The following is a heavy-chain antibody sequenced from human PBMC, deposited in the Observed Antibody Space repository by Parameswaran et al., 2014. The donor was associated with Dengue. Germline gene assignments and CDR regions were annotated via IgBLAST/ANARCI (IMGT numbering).Heavy chain of an antibody. J-gene: IGHJ4*02. CDR3: ARDPSATDDFDY. Sequence: VRQAPGKGLEYVSAISSNGGSTYYADSVKGRFTISRDNSKNSLYLQMNSLRAEDTAVYYCARDPSATDDFDYWGQGTLVTVSS. D-gene: IGHD1-26*01. CDR2: ISSNGGST. V-gene: IGHV3-64*04.